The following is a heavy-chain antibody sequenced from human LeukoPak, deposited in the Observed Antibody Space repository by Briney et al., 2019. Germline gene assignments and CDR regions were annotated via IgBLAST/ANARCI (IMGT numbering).Heavy chain of an antibody. D-gene: IGHD4-23*01. CDR1: GFPFNTYS. Sequence: KPGGSLRLSCAASGFPFNTYSMNWVRQAPGKGLEWVSSISSDSNHIYYADSVRGRFIVSRDNTAKSLFLQMNSLRAEDTAVYYCAKAGLRWTPRDYYYMDVWGKGTTVTVSS. CDR3: AKAGLRWTPRDYYYMDV. CDR2: ISSDSNHI. V-gene: IGHV3-21*01. J-gene: IGHJ6*03.